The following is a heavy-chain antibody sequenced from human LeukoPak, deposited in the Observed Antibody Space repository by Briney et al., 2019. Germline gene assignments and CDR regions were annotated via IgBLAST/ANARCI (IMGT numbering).Heavy chain of an antibody. CDR2: TYCTSKWNT. CDR3: ARGRASAFDV. Sequence: SQTLSLTCAISGDSVSTSGVAWNWVRQSPLRGLEWLGRTYCTSKWNTDYAVSVKSRIVVNPGTSKNQFSLQLNSVTSEDTAVYYCARGRASAFDVWGQGTMVTVSS. D-gene: IGHD6-25*01. V-gene: IGHV6-1*01. CDR1: GDSVSTSGVA. J-gene: IGHJ3*01.